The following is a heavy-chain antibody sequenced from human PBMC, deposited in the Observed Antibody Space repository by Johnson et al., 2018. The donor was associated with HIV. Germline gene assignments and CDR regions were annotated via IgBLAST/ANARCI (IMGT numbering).Heavy chain of an antibody. V-gene: IGHV3-30*04. J-gene: IGHJ3*02. D-gene: IGHD6-13*01. CDR3: ARGIAAAPLWAFDI. CDR1: GFTFSSYA. CDR2: ISYDGSNK. Sequence: QVQLVESGGGVVQPGRSLRLSCAVSGFTFSSYAMHWVRQAPGKGLEWVTVISYDGSNKYYADSVKGRFTISRDNSKNTLYLQMNSLRAEDTAVYYCARGIAAAPLWAFDIWGQGTMVTVSS.